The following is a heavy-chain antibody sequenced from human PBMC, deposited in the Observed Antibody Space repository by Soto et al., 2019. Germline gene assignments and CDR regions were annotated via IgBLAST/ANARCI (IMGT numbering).Heavy chain of an antibody. J-gene: IGHJ6*02. Sequence: SETLSLTCTVSGGSISSGGYYWSWIRQHPGKGLEWIGYIYYSGSTYYNPSLKSRVTISVDTSKNQFSLKLSSVTAADTAVYYCARDSYGDYRNGYYYGMDVWGQGTTVTVSS. D-gene: IGHD4-17*01. CDR3: ARDSYGDYRNGYYYGMDV. V-gene: IGHV4-31*03. CDR1: GGSISSGGYY. CDR2: IYYSGST.